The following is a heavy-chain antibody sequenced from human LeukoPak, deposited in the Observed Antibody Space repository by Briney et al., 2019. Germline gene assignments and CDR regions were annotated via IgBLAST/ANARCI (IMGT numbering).Heavy chain of an antibody. D-gene: IGHD6-6*01. CDR1: GFTFSSYE. CDR2: ISSSGSTI. J-gene: IGHJ4*02. Sequence: GGSLRLSCAASGFTFSSYEMNWVRQAPGKGLEWVSYISSSGSTIYYADSVKGRFTISRDNAKNSLYLQMNSLRAEDTAVYYCARETEYSTNYFDYWGQGTLVTVSS. CDR3: ARETEYSTNYFDY. V-gene: IGHV3-48*03.